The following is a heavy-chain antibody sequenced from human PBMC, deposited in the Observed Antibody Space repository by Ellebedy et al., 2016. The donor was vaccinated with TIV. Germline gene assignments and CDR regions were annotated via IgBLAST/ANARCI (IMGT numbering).Heavy chain of an antibody. Sequence: GESLKISXAASGFTFSSYGMHWVRQAPGKGLEWVAVISYDGSNKYYADSVKGRFTISRDNAKNSLYLQMNSLRAEDTAVYYCARGGGVLWFGELYFDYWGQGTLVTVSS. J-gene: IGHJ4*02. D-gene: IGHD3-10*01. CDR2: ISYDGSNK. CDR3: ARGGGVLWFGELYFDY. CDR1: GFTFSSYG. V-gene: IGHV3-30*03.